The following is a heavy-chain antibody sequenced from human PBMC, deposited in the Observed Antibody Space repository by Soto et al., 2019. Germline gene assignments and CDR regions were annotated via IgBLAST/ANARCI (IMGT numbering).Heavy chain of an antibody. V-gene: IGHV4-31*02. CDR3: ARGGIVATINYYYGMDV. CDR1: GGSSSSGSDY. Sequence: SKALYLTCTDSGGSSSSGSDYWSWIRQHPGKGLEWIGYIYYSGSTYYNPSLKSRVTISVDTSKNQFSLKLSSVTAADTAVYYCARGGIVATINYYYGMDVWGQGTTVTVSS. D-gene: IGHD5-12*01. J-gene: IGHJ6*02. CDR2: IYYSGST.